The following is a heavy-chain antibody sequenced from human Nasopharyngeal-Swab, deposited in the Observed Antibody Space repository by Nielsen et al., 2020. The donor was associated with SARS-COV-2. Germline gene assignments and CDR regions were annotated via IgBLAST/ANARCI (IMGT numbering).Heavy chain of an antibody. J-gene: IGHJ6*02. V-gene: IGHV3-11*06. Sequence: GGSLRLSCAASGFTFSDYYMYWIRQAPGKGLEWVSYSSSSSYTNYADSVKGRFTVSRDNAKNSLYLQMNSLRAEDTAVYYCARDQGITIFGVGYGMDVWGQGTTVTVSS. CDR3: ARDQGITIFGVGYGMDV. CDR1: GFTFSDYY. D-gene: IGHD3-3*01. CDR2: SSSSSYT.